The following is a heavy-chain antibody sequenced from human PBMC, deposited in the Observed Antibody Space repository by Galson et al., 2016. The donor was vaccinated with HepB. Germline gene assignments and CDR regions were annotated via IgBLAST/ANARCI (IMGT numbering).Heavy chain of an antibody. CDR2: IGYDGSHK. J-gene: IGHJ6*04. Sequence: SLRLSCAASGVIFSKYAMHWVRQAPGQGLEWVAVIGYDGSHKYYAESVKGRSIISRDNSKHTLHLQMNGLRPEDTAVYYCAKIYDEFWSGYYYYHYGMDVWGKGTRVTVSS. D-gene: IGHD3-3*01. CDR3: AKIYDEFWSGYYYYHYGMDV. V-gene: IGHV3-30*18. CDR1: GVIFSKYA.